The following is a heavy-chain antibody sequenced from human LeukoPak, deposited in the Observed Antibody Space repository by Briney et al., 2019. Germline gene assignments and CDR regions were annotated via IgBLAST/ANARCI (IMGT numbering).Heavy chain of an antibody. Sequence: PGGSLRLSCAASGFTFSNDWMNWVRRAAGQGLGWVANINQDVRGKSYVGSVKGRFTISRDNAKNSLFLQMNSLRAEDTAVYYCARGLRWVDYWGQGTLVTVSS. CDR3: ARGLRWVDY. CDR2: INQDVRGK. CDR1: GFTFSNDW. V-gene: IGHV3-7*03. D-gene: IGHD4-23*01. J-gene: IGHJ4*02.